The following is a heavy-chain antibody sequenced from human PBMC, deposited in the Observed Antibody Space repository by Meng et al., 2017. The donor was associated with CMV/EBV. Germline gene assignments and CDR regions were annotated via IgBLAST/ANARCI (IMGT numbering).Heavy chain of an antibody. V-gene: IGHV4-39*01. Sequence: SETLSLTCTVSGGSISSSSYYWGWIRQPPGKGLEWIGSIYYSGSTYYNPSLKSRVTISVDTSKNQFSLKLSSVTAADTAVYYCPRQDIVVVPTALPNWFDPWGQGTLVTVSS. CDR2: IYYSGST. CDR1: GGSISSSSYY. CDR3: PRQDIVVVPTALPNWFDP. D-gene: IGHD2-2*01. J-gene: IGHJ5*02.